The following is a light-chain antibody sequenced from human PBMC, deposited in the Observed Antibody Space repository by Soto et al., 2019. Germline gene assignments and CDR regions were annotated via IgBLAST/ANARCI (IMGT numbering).Light chain of an antibody. CDR2: EVS. V-gene: IGLV2-14*01. J-gene: IGLJ2*01. Sequence: QSALTQPASVSGSPGQSITISCTGTSSDVGGYNYVSWYQQHPGKAPKLMIYEVSNRPSGVSNRFSGSKSGNTASLTISGLQAEDHADYYCSSYTVFGGGTKLTVL. CDR3: SSYTV. CDR1: SSDVGGYNY.